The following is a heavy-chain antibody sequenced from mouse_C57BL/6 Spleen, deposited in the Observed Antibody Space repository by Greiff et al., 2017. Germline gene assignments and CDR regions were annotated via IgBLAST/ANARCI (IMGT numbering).Heavy chain of an antibody. CDR1: GFTFSDYG. Sequence: EVQLVESGGGLVKPGGSLKLSCAASGFTFSDYGMHWVRQAPEKGLEWVAYISSGSSTIYYADTVKGRFTISRDNAKNTLFLQMTSLRSEDTAMYYCARLGIYYGNYGGAMDYWGQGTSVTVSS. D-gene: IGHD2-1*01. J-gene: IGHJ4*01. CDR2: ISSGSSTI. V-gene: IGHV5-17*01. CDR3: ARLGIYYGNYGGAMDY.